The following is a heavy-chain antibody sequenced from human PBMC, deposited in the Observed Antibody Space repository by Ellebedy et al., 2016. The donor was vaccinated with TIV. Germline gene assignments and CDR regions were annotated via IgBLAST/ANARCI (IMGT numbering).Heavy chain of an antibody. D-gene: IGHD1-26*01. CDR2: MNPNSGNT. CDR1: GYTFTSYD. J-gene: IGHJ4*02. Sequence: AASVKVSCKASGYTFTSYDINWVRQATGQGLEWMGWMNPNSGNTVYAQKFQGRVTMTRNTSISTAYMELSSLRSEDTAVYYCARIIVRATTIGCWGQGTLVTVSS. V-gene: IGHV1-8*01. CDR3: ARIIVRATTIGC.